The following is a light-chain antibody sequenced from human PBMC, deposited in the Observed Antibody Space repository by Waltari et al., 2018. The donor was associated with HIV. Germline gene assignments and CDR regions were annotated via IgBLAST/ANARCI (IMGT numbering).Light chain of an antibody. J-gene: IGLJ2*01. CDR1: RYNIGANY. Sequence: QSVLPQPPSVSAAPGQPVTLSCSGNRYNIGANYDSWHQHDPGKAPKVLIYDNNKRPSGTPDRFFGSKSGTSATLDIIGLQTGDEADYYCATWDASMSDVVFGGGTRLTVL. CDR2: DNN. CDR3: ATWDASMSDVV. V-gene: IGLV1-51*01.